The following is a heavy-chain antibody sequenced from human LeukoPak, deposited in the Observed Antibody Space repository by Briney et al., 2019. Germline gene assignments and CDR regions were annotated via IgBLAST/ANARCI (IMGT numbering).Heavy chain of an antibody. J-gene: IGHJ4*02. CDR3: ARQSITAYSLNFNY. V-gene: IGHV3-23*01. D-gene: IGHD6-6*01. CDR2: INGRGGST. Sequence: PGGSLRLSCAASGFTFSNYAMSWVRQAPGKGLEWVSSINGRGGSTYYADSVKGRFTISRDNSKNTLYLQMNSLRAEDTAIYYCARQSITAYSLNFNYWGQGILVTVSS. CDR1: GFTFSNYA.